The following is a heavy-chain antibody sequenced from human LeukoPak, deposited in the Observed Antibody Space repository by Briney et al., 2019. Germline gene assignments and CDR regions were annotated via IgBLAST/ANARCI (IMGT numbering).Heavy chain of an antibody. Sequence: GGSLRLSCAASGFTFYEYGMSCVRQAPGRGLEWVSGINWNGSSTGYADSVKGRFTISRDNAKNSLYLQMNSLRAEDTALYYCARADSYCSSTSCYMVYWGQGTLVTVSS. CDR2: INWNGSST. V-gene: IGHV3-20*04. CDR3: ARADSYCSSTSCYMVY. CDR1: GFTFYEYG. J-gene: IGHJ4*02. D-gene: IGHD2-2*02.